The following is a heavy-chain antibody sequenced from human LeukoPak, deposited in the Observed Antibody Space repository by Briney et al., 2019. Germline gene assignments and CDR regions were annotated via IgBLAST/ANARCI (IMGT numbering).Heavy chain of an antibody. CDR1: GYTFSSYA. CDR2: ISGSGGST. V-gene: IGHV3-23*01. CDR3: AKEESIVGASDYFDY. Sequence: GGSLRLSCAASGYTFSSYAMSWVRQAPGKGLEWVSAISGSGGSTYYADSVKGRFTISRDNSKNTLYLQMNSLRAEDTAVYYCAKEESIVGASDYFDYWGQGTLVAVSS. J-gene: IGHJ4*02. D-gene: IGHD1-26*01.